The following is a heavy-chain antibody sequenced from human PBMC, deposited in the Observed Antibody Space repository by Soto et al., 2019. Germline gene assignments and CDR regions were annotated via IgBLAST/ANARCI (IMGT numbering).Heavy chain of an antibody. CDR2: IRSKAYGGTT. D-gene: IGHD3-22*01. CDR1: GFTFGDYA. CDR3: TRDPYYHFDY. Sequence: GGSLRLSCTASGFTFGDYAMSWVRQAPGKGLEWVGFIRSKAYGGTTEYAASVKGRFTISRDDSKSIAYLQMNSLKTEDTAVYYCTRDPYYHFDYWGQGTLVTVSS. V-gene: IGHV3-49*04. J-gene: IGHJ4*02.